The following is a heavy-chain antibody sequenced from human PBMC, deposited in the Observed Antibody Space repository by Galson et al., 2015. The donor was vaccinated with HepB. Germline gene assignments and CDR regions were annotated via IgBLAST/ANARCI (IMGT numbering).Heavy chain of an antibody. J-gene: IGHJ4*02. V-gene: IGHV3-7*03. Sequence: SLRLSCAATGFSLSTIWMSWVRQAPGKGLEWVANITEDGSQKNYGDSVKGRFTISRDNAKNSMYLQMNNLRAEDTAVFYCVREGRDWAYYFDNWGQGALVPASS. CDR2: ITEDGSQK. D-gene: IGHD3-9*01. CDR3: VREGRDWAYYFDN. CDR1: GFSLSTIW.